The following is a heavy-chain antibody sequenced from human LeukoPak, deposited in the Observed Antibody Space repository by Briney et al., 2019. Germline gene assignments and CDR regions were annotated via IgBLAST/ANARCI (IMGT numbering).Heavy chain of an antibody. D-gene: IGHD6-13*01. CDR1: GFTFSSYA. V-gene: IGHV3-23*01. Sequence: GGSLRLSCAASGFTFSSYAMSWVRQAPGKGLEWVSAISGSGGSTYYADSVKGRFTISRDNSKNTLYLQMNSLRAEDTAVYYYAKDSGSSSHPFDYWGQGTLVTVSS. J-gene: IGHJ4*02. CDR3: AKDSGSSSHPFDY. CDR2: ISGSGGST.